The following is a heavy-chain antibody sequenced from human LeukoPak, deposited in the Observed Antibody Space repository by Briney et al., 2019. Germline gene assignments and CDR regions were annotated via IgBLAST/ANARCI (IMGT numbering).Heavy chain of an antibody. CDR1: GFTFSSYW. CDR3: VGEGAYSTSSPAGY. D-gene: IGHD6-6*01. J-gene: IGHJ4*02. Sequence: PGGSLRLSCAASGFTFSSYWMSWVRQAPGKRLEWVANINQDGSEKYYVDSAKGRFIISRDNARNSLFLQMNILTAEDTAIYYCVGEGAYSTSSPAGYWGQGTLVSVSS. CDR2: INQDGSEK. V-gene: IGHV3-7*01.